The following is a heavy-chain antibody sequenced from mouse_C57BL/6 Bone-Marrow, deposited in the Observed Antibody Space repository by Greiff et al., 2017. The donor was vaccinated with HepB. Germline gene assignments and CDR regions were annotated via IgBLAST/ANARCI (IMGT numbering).Heavy chain of an antibody. J-gene: IGHJ2*01. CDR1: GFTFSDYY. CDR2: INYDGSST. CDR3: AREIAQAHFDD. V-gene: IGHV5-16*01. D-gene: IGHD3-2*02. Sequence: EVKLMEPEGGLVQPGRSMKLSCTASGFTFSDYYMAWVSQVPERGLEWVANINYDGSSTYYLDSLKSRFIISRDTAKNILYLQMSSLKSEDTATYYCAREIAQAHFDDWGPGTTLTVSS.